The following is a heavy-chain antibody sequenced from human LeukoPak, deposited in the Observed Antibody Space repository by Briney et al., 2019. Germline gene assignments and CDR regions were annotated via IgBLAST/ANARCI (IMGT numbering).Heavy chain of an antibody. Sequence: SETLSLTCTGSGGSISSYYWSWIRQPAGKGLEWIGRIYTSGSTNYNPSLKSRVTMSVDTSKNQFSLKLSSVTAADTAVYYCARILRYCSGGSCYSYFDYWGQGTLVTVSS. D-gene: IGHD2-15*01. J-gene: IGHJ4*02. V-gene: IGHV4-4*07. CDR2: IYTSGST. CDR1: GGSISSYY. CDR3: ARILRYCSGGSCYSYFDY.